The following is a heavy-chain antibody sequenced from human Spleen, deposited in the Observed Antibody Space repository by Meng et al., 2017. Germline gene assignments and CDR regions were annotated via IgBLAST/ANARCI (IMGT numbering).Heavy chain of an antibody. CDR2: IYHSGST. J-gene: IGHJ6*02. V-gene: IGHV4-4*02. CDR3: AGGAVVTLIFYHAMDV. D-gene: IGHD2-21*02. CDR1: GGSISTTKW. Sequence: SETLSLTCAVSGGSISTTKWWNWVRQTPGKGLEWVGEIYHSGSTNYNPSLKSRVTMSVDKSKNQFSLKLTSVTAADTAVYYCAGGAVVTLIFYHAMDVWGQGTPVTVSS.